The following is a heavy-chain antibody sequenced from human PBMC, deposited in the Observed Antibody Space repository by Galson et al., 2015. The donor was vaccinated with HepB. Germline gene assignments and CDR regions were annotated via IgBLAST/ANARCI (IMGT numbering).Heavy chain of an antibody. CDR3: AASLSSSRYCSSTSCYDVGNYGMDV. CDR2: IVVGSGNT. J-gene: IGHJ6*02. CDR1: GFTFTSSA. D-gene: IGHD2-2*01. V-gene: IGHV1-58*01. Sequence: SVKVSCKASGFTFTSSAVQWVRQARGQRLEWIGWIVVGSGNTNYAQKFQERVTITRDMSTSTAYMELSSLRSEDTAVYYCAASLSSSRYCSSTSCYDVGNYGMDVWGQGTTVTVSS.